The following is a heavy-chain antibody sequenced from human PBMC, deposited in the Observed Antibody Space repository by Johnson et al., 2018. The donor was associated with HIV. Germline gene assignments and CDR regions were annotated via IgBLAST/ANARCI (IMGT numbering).Heavy chain of an antibody. CDR2: ISYDGSNK. CDR1: GFTVSSNY. V-gene: IGHV3-30*03. Sequence: VQLLESGGGLVQPGGSLRLSCAASGFTVSSNYMSWVRQAPGKGLEWVAVISYDGSNKYYADSVKGRFTISRDNSKNTLYLQMNSLRAEDTAVYYCARGEAADGAFDIWGQGTMVTVSS. CDR3: ARGEAADGAFDI. J-gene: IGHJ3*02. D-gene: IGHD6-13*01.